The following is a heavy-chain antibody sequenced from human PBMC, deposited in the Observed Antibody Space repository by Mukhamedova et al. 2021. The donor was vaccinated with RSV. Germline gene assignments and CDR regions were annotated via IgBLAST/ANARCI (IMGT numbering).Heavy chain of an antibody. CDR2: ISWNGATT. D-gene: IGHD5-24*01. CDR3: ARVGVGDGYHDMGYGMDV. V-gene: IGHV3-20*03. J-gene: IGHJ6*02. Sequence: VRQAPGKGLEWVSGISWNGATTSYSDSVKGRFTISRDDAKNSLYLQMNSLRAEDTAVYYCARVGVGDGYHDMGYGMDVWGQGTTV.